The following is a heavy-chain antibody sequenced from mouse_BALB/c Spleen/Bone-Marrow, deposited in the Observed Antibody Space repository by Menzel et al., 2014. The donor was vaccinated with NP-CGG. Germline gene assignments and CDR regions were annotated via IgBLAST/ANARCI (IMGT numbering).Heavy chain of an antibody. CDR3: ARRYGSSFDY. D-gene: IGHD1-1*01. Sequence: EVQLQQSGAELVRPGALVKLSCKASGFNIKDYYMHWVTPRPEQGLEWIGWIDPENGNTIYDPKFQGKASITADTSSNTAYLQLSSLTSEDTAVYYCARRYGSSFDYWGQGTTLTVSS. J-gene: IGHJ2*01. CDR2: IDPENGNT. CDR1: GFNIKDYY. V-gene: IGHV14-1*02.